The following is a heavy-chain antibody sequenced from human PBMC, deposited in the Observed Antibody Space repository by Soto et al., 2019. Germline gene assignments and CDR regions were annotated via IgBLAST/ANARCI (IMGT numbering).Heavy chain of an antibody. D-gene: IGHD3-10*01. CDR1: GGSFSGYY. CDR2: INHSGST. V-gene: IGHV4-34*01. Sequence: QVQLQQWGAGLLKPSETLSLTCAVYGGSFSGYYWSWIRQPPWKGLEWIGEINHSGSTNYNPSLKSRVTISVDTSKNQFSLKLSSVTAADTAVYYCARGRPVLLWFGESASFDYWGQGTLVTVSS. J-gene: IGHJ4*02. CDR3: ARGRPVLLWFGESASFDY.